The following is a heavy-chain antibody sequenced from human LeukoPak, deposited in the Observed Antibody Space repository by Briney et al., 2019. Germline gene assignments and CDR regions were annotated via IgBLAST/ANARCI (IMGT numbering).Heavy chain of an antibody. V-gene: IGHV3-48*01. D-gene: IGHD1-26*01. CDR3: VRAEVGTTLKYYYYYYMDV. CDR2: ISSSSSTI. Sequence: GGSLRLSCAASGFTFSSYGMTWVRQAPGKGLEWVSYISSSSSTIYYADSVKGRFTISRDNAKNSLYLQLNSLRAEDTAVYYCVRAEVGTTLKYYYYYYMDVWGKGTTVTVSS. CDR1: GFTFSSYG. J-gene: IGHJ6*03.